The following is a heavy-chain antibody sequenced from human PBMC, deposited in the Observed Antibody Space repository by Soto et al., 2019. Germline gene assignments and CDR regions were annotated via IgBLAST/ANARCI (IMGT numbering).Heavy chain of an antibody. D-gene: IGHD4-17*01. CDR1: GFTFSNYA. V-gene: IGHV3-30-3*01. Sequence: QVQLVESGGGVVQPGRSLRLSCAASGFTFSNYAMHWVRQAPGKGLEWVAVISYDGSNKYYADSVKGRFTISRDKSKNTLYLQMNSLRAEDTAVYYCARRPVTYYFDYWGQGTLVTVSS. CDR2: ISYDGSNK. J-gene: IGHJ4*02. CDR3: ARRPVTYYFDY.